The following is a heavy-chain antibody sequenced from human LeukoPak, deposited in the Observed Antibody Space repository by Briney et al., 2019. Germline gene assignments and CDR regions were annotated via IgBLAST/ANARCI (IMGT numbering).Heavy chain of an antibody. Sequence: PSETLSLTCAVYGGSFSGYYWSWLRQPPGKGLEWIGEINHSGSTNYNPSLKSRVTISVDTSKNQFSLKLSSVTAADTAVYYCARSGSYDYVWGSYRHPTAFGPWGQGTLVTVSS. J-gene: IGHJ5*02. D-gene: IGHD3-16*02. CDR2: INHSGST. CDR1: GGSFSGYY. V-gene: IGHV4-34*01. CDR3: ARSGSYDYVWGSYRHPTAFGP.